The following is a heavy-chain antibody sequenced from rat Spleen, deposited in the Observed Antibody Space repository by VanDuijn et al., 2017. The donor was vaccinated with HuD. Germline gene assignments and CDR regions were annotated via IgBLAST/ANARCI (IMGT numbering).Heavy chain of an antibody. Sequence: EVQLVESGGGLVQPGRSLKLSCAASGFTFSNYGMAWVRQAPTKGLEWVASITNSGGSTYYRDSVKGRFTISRDNAKSTLYLQMDSLRSEDTATYYGTTADYWGQGVMVTVSS. CDR1: GFTFSNYG. V-gene: IGHV5-27*01. CDR2: ITNSGGST. CDR3: TTADY. J-gene: IGHJ2*01.